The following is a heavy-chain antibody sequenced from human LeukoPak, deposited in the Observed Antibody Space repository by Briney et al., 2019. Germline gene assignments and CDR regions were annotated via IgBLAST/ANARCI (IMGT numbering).Heavy chain of an antibody. V-gene: IGHV4-59*01. CDR1: GGSISSYY. CDR2: IYYSGST. Sequence: NASETPSLTCTVSGGSISSYYWSWIRQPPGKGLEWIGYIYYSGSTNYNPSLKSRVTISVDTSKNQFSLKLSSVTAADTAVYYCAKNDYDYVWGSSLRGWFDPWGQGTLVTVSS. J-gene: IGHJ5*02. D-gene: IGHD3-16*01. CDR3: AKNDYDYVWGSSLRGWFDP.